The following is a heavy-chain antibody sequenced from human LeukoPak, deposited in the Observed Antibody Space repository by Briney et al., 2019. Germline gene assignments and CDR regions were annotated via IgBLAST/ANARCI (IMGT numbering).Heavy chain of an antibody. D-gene: IGHD2-2*01. Sequence: GGSLRLSCAASGFTFSSYEMNWVRQAPGKGLGWVSYVSSSGSTIYYAASVKGRFTISRENAKTSLYLQMTSLRAEDTAVYYCARWSCSSTSCPSDYWGQGTLVTVSS. V-gene: IGHV3-48*03. CDR1: GFTFSSYE. J-gene: IGHJ4*02. CDR3: ARWSCSSTSCPSDY. CDR2: VSSSGSTI.